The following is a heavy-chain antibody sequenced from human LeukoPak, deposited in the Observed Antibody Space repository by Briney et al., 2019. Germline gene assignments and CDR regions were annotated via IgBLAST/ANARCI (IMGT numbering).Heavy chain of an antibody. J-gene: IGHJ5*02. D-gene: IGHD3-10*01. CDR1: GGSISSGGYY. Sequence: SQTLSLTCTVSGGSISSGGYYWSWIRQPPGKGPEWIGYIYHSGSTYYNPSLKSRVTISVDRSKNQFSLKLSSVTAADTAVYYCASLWFGELSWFDPWGQGTLVTVSS. CDR3: ASLWFGELSWFDP. V-gene: IGHV4-30-2*01. CDR2: IYHSGST.